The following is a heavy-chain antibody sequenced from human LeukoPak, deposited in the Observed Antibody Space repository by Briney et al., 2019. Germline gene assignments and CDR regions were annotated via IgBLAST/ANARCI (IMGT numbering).Heavy chain of an antibody. Sequence: GAPVKVFFKASGYTFTPHYMHWGGQAPGQGRVWMGIINPNGGSTSYAQKFQGRVTMTRDTSTSTVYMELSSLRSEDTAVYYCAREKGVAPAAGRDWFDPWGQGTLVTVSS. CDR2: INPNGGST. V-gene: IGHV1-46*01. D-gene: IGHD2-2*01. J-gene: IGHJ5*02. CDR1: GYTFTPHY. CDR3: AREKGVAPAAGRDWFDP.